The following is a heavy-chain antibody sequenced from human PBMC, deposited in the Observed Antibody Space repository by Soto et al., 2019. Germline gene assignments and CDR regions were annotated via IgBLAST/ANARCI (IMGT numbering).Heavy chain of an antibody. CDR2: IIPIFGTA. V-gene: IGHV1-69*01. CDR1: GGTFSSYA. J-gene: IGHJ4*02. CDR3: ARVVYYYDSSGYYFGGDY. D-gene: IGHD3-22*01. Sequence: QVQLVQSGAEVKKPGSSVKVSCKASGGTFSSYAISWVRQAPGQGLEWMGGIIPIFGTANYAQKFQGRVTIPADESTSTAYMELSSLRSEDTAVYYCARVVYYYDSSGYYFGGDYWGQGTLVTVSS.